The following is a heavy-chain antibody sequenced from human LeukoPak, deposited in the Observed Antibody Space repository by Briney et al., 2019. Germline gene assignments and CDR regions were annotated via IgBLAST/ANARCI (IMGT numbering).Heavy chain of an antibody. CDR3: AKDRTAARPCYFDY. D-gene: IGHD6-6*01. Sequence: PGGSLRLSCAASGFTFDDYAMSWVRQAPGKGLEWVSAISGSGGSTYYADSVKGRFTISRDNSKNTLYLQMNSLRAEDTAVYYCAKDRTAARPCYFDYWGQGTLVTVSS. V-gene: IGHV3-23*01. CDR2: ISGSGGST. J-gene: IGHJ4*02. CDR1: GFTFDDYA.